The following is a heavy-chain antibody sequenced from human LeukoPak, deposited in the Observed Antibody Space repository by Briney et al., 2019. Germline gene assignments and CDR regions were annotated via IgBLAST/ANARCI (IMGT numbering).Heavy chain of an antibody. D-gene: IGHD3-22*01. V-gene: IGHV4-4*02. CDR1: GASISSSNW. Sequence: PSGTPSLTCVVSGASISSSNWWSWVRQPPGKGLEWIGEIYHSGSTNYNPSLTSRVTISIDKSKNQFSLNLSSVTAADTAVYYCARVAYYDSSGYWSGIDYWGQGTLVTVSS. J-gene: IGHJ4*02. CDR3: ARVAYYDSSGYWSGIDY. CDR2: IYHSGST.